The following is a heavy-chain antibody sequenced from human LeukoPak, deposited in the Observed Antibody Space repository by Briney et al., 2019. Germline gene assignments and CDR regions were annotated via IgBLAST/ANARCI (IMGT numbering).Heavy chain of an antibody. CDR1: GGSISSYY. D-gene: IGHD5-24*01. V-gene: IGHV4-59*01. Sequence: SETLSLTCTVSGGSISSYYWSWIRQPPGKGLEWIGYIYYSGSTNYNPSLKSRVTISVDTSKNQFSLKLSSVTAADTAVYYCARTLHLETTPLGFDIWGQGTMVTVSS. CDR3: ARTLHLETTPLGFDI. J-gene: IGHJ3*02. CDR2: IYYSGST.